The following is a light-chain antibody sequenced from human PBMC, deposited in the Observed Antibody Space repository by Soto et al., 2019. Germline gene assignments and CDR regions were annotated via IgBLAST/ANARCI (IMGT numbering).Light chain of an antibody. Sequence: EIVLTQSPATLSSSPGEGATVSGRASQTVNSRLAWYQHKPGQAPRLLIYHTSNRATGIPARFSGSGSGTDFTLTISSLEPEDFAVYYCHQRKSWPRTFGQGTKVDIK. CDR2: HTS. J-gene: IGKJ1*01. CDR3: HQRKSWPRT. V-gene: IGKV3-11*01. CDR1: QTVNSR.